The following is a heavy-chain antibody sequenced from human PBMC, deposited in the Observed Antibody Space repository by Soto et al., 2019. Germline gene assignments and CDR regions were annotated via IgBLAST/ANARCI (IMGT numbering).Heavy chain of an antibody. Sequence: QVQLQESGPGLVKPSQTLSLTCTVSGGSISNGDYYWNWIRQPPGKGLEWIGSIYYSGNTYYNPSLKSRVTISVDTSKNQFSLKLRSVTAADTAVYYCARKYRDGYDYWGQGTLVTVSS. V-gene: IGHV4-30-4*01. CDR1: GGSISNGDYY. D-gene: IGHD6-6*01. CDR3: ARKYRDGYDY. CDR2: IYYSGNT. J-gene: IGHJ4*02.